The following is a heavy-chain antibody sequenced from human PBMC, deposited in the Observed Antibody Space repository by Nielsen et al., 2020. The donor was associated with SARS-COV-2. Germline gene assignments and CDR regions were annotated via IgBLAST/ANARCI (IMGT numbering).Heavy chain of an antibody. Sequence: SETLSLTCTVSGYSISSGYYWGWIRQPPGKGLEWIGSIYYSGSTYYNPSLKSRVTISVDTSKNQFSLKLSSVTAADTAVYYCARSRGIAAPGPWFDPWGQGTLVTVSS. V-gene: IGHV4-38-2*02. D-gene: IGHD6-13*01. CDR1: GYSISSGYY. CDR3: ARSRGIAAPGPWFDP. J-gene: IGHJ5*02. CDR2: IYYSGST.